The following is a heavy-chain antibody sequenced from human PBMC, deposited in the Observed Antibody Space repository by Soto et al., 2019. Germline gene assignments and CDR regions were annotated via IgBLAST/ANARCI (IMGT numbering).Heavy chain of an antibody. V-gene: IGHV1-2*04. CDR2: INPNSGGT. J-gene: IGHJ6*03. Sequence: GASVKVSCKASGYTFTGYYMHWVRQAPGQGLEWMGWINPNSGGTNYAQKIQGWVTMTRDTSISTAYMELSRLRSDDTAVYYCARGGIAARSNHYYYYYYMDVWGKGTTVTVSS. CDR1: GYTFTGYY. D-gene: IGHD6-6*01. CDR3: ARGGIAARSNHYYYYYYMDV.